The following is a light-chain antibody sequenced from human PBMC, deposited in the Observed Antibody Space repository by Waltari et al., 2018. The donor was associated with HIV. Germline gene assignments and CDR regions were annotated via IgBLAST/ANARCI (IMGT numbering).Light chain of an antibody. Sequence: DIQLTQSPASLSVSVGDRVTITCRASQAISNSIAWYQQRPGKAPRLLLFAASRLETGVTSRFIGSGSGTFFTLTITSLQPGDFATYYCQQYYSTTTWTFGQGTRVE. CDR1: QAISNS. CDR3: QQYYSTTTWT. J-gene: IGKJ1*01. CDR2: AAS. V-gene: IGKV1-NL1*01.